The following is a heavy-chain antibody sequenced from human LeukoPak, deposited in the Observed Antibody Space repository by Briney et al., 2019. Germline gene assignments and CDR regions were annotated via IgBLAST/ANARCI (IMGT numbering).Heavy chain of an antibody. CDR2: IKQDGYEK. V-gene: IGHV3-7*03. CDR1: GFTFSNYW. CDR3: ARVYSSSSCKNAFDI. J-gene: IGHJ3*02. Sequence: GGSLRLSCAVSGFTFSNYWMSWVRQAPGKGLEWVANIKQDGYEKYYVDSVKGRFTISRDNAKNSLYLQMDSLRAEDTAVFYCARVYSSSSCKNAFDIWGQGTVVIVSS. D-gene: IGHD6-6*01.